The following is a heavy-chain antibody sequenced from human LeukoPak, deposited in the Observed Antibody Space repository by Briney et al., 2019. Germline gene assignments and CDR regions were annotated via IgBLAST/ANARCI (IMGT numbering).Heavy chain of an antibody. CDR3: AKGPIVVVPAATKGFDY. V-gene: IGHV3-30*02. CDR1: GFTFSSYG. CDR2: IRYDGSNK. Sequence: PGGSLRLSCAASGFTFSSYGMHWVRQAPGKGLEWVAFIRYDGSNKYYADSVKGRFTMSRDNSKNTLYLQINTLRAEDTAVYYCAKGPIVVVPAATKGFDYWGQGTLVTVSS. J-gene: IGHJ4*02. D-gene: IGHD2-2*01.